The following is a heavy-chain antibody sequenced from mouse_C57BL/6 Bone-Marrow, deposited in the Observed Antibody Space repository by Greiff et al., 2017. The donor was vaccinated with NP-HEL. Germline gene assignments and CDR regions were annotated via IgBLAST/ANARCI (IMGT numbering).Heavy chain of an antibody. CDR2: INPNNGGT. J-gene: IGHJ3*01. Sequence: VQLQQSGPELVKPGASVKISCKASGYTFTDYYMNWVKQSHGKSLEWIGDINPNNGGTSYNQKFKGKATLTVDKSSSTAYMELRSLTSEDTAVYYCARRDYGSSPGFAYWGQGTLVTVSA. CDR3: ARRDYGSSPGFAY. CDR1: GYTFTDYY. V-gene: IGHV1-26*01. D-gene: IGHD1-1*01.